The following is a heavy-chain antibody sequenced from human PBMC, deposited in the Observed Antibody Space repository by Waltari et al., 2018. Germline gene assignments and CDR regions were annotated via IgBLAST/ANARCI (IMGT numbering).Heavy chain of an antibody. Sequence: QITLKESGPPLVKPTQTLTLTCTFSGFSLRTSGVSVGWFRQPPGKALEWLALIYWDVDKRYRPSLRDRLTITKDTSKNQVVLTMTNMDPVDTATYYCAHSGHFWSGFYVDYYFDYWGQGTLVTVSS. D-gene: IGHD3-3*02. CDR2: IYWDVDK. CDR1: GFSLRTSGVS. CDR3: AHSGHFWSGFYVDYYFDY. V-gene: IGHV2-5*02. J-gene: IGHJ4*02.